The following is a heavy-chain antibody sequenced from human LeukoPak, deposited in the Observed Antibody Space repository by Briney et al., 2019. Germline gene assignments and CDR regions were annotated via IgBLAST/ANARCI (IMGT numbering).Heavy chain of an antibody. V-gene: IGHV3-30*02. Sequence: GGSLRLSCAASGFTFSSYGMHWVRQAPGKGLEWVAFIRYDGSNKYYADSVKGRFTISRDNSKNTLYLQMNSLRAEDTAVYYCTTALYDWNDVNYWGQGTLVTVSS. CDR2: IRYDGSNK. D-gene: IGHD1-1*01. J-gene: IGHJ4*02. CDR1: GFTFSSYG. CDR3: TTALYDWNDVNY.